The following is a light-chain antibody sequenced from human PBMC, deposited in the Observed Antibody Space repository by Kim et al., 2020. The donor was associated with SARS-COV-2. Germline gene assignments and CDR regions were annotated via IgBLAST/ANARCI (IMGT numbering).Light chain of an antibody. CDR3: QQYDSVPWT. J-gene: IGKJ1*01. CDR2: DAS. V-gene: IGKV1-27*01. Sequence: ASGGGGVTIGCRADQVISNYLAWYQRKPGRPPTLLIYDASGLQSGVPSRFSGSRSGTDFTLTISSLQPEDVGTYYCQQYDSVPWTFGQGTKVDIK. CDR1: QVISNY.